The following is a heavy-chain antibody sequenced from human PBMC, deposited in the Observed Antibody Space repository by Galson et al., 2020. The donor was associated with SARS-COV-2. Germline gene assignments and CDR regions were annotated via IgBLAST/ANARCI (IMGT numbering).Heavy chain of an antibody. V-gene: IGHV3-11*01. CDR1: GFTFNDYY. Sequence: GGSLRLSCSASGFTFNDYYMSWVRQAPGKWLEWVSYLSGSGDTIYHAYSVTGRFTISRDNSKNLLYLQMNTLRVEDTASYVCARGKNGYNINWGKGHLVTVSS. D-gene: IGHD5-12*01. J-gene: IGHJ1*01. CDR3: ARGKNGYNIN. CDR2: LSGSGDTI.